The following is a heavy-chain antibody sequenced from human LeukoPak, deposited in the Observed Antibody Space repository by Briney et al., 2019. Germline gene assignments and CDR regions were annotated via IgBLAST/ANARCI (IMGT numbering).Heavy chain of an antibody. CDR3: ARVLGYCSSTSCYKAYFDY. J-gene: IGHJ4*02. CDR1: GFTFSSYG. D-gene: IGHD2-2*02. V-gene: IGHV3-30*03. Sequence: GGSLRLSCAASGFTFSSYGMHWVRQAPGKGLEWVAVISYDGSNKYYADSVKGRFTISRDNAKNSLYLQMNSLRAEDTAVYYCARVLGYCSSTSCYKAYFDYWGQGTLVTVSS. CDR2: ISYDGSNK.